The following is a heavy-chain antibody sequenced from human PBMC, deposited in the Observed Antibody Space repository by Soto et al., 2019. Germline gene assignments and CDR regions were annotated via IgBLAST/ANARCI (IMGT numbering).Heavy chain of an antibody. J-gene: IGHJ4*02. CDR3: ARDCTNGVCRGANYFDY. CDR1: GGTFSSYA. V-gene: IGHV1-69*01. Sequence: QVQLVQSGAEVKKPGSSVKVSCKASGGTFSSYAISWVRQAPGQRLEWMGGIIPIFGTANYAQKFQGRVTITADESTITAYMELSSLRSEDTAVYYCARDCTNGVCRGANYFDYWGQGTLVTVSS. D-gene: IGHD2-8*01. CDR2: IIPIFGTA.